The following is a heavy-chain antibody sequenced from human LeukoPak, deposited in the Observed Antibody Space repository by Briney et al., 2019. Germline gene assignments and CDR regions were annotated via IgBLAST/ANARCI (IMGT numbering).Heavy chain of an antibody. CDR1: GFIFSAFG. CDR3: TALTGAMDV. V-gene: IGHV3-33*08. Sequence: PGRSLRLSCAASGFIFSAFGMHWVRQAPGKGLEWVAVIWKDGSNEFYADSVRGRFTISRVNSKNTLFLQMNSLRPEDTAVYYCTALTGAMDVWGKGTTVIVSS. CDR2: IWKDGSNE. J-gene: IGHJ6*04.